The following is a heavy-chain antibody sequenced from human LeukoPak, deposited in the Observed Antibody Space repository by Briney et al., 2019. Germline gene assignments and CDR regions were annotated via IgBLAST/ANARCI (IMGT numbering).Heavy chain of an antibody. CDR2: ISNTGSTM. J-gene: IGHJ4*02. CDR3: ARDALGSYDY. D-gene: IGHD1-26*01. CDR1: GFPFSDYY. V-gene: IGHV3-11*01. Sequence: GGSLRLSCAASGFPFSDYYMFWIRQAPGKGLEWISYISNTGSTMYYADSVRGRFTISRDNAKNTLYLQMNSQRAEDTAVYYCARDALGSYDYWGQGTLVTVSS.